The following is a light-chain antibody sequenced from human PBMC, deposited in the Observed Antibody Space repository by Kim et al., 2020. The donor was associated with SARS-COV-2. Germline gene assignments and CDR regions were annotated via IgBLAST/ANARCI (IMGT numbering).Light chain of an antibody. V-gene: IGLV1-47*01. J-gene: IGLJ1*01. Sequence: ELTQPPSASGTPGQRVTISCSGGSSNLGRNYVYWYQHVPGAAPKLLIYRGNNRPSGVPDRFGGSKSDNSASLVISGLRSEDEADYYCAAWDDSLSAYVFGTGTKVTVL. CDR2: RGN. CDR1: SSNLGRNY. CDR3: AAWDDSLSAYV.